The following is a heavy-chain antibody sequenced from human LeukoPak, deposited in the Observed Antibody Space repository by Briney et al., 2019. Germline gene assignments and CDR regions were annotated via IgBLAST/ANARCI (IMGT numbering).Heavy chain of an antibody. D-gene: IGHD2-15*01. J-gene: IGHJ4*02. CDR3: ARELTTQTKASCSGGNCLGYFDY. Sequence: GGSLRLSCAASGFTFNTYWMTWVRQAPGKGLEWVANIKQDGSEKYYVDSVKGRLTISRDNAKNSLYLQMDSLRAEDTAVYYCARELTTQTKASCSGGNCLGYFDYRGQGTLVTVSS. CDR1: GFTFNTYW. CDR2: IKQDGSEK. V-gene: IGHV3-7*01.